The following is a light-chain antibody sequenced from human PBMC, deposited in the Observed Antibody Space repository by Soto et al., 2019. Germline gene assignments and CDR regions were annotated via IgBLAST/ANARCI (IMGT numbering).Light chain of an antibody. CDR1: FSDVGGYDF. Sequence: QSALTQPASVSGSPGQSIAISCTGTFSDVGGYDFVAWYQQHPGKAPKVIIYDVNNRPSGVSNRFFGSRSGNTASLTISGLQTEDDADYYCGSCSTSGSVVFGGGTKLTVL. CDR3: GSCSTSGSVV. V-gene: IGLV2-14*01. CDR2: DVN. J-gene: IGLJ2*01.